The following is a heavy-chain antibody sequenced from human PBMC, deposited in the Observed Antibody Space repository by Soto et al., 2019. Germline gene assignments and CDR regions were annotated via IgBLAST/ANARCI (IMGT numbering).Heavy chain of an antibody. CDR2: IYYSGST. CDR1: GGSISSYY. J-gene: IGHJ5*02. Sequence: SETLSLTCTVSGGSISSYYWSWIRQPPGKGLEWIGYIYYSGSTNYNPSLESRVTISVDTSKNQFSLKLSSVTAADTAVYYCARHDQHSSSWYGFDPWGQGTLVTVSS. D-gene: IGHD6-13*01. V-gene: IGHV4-59*08. CDR3: ARHDQHSSSWYGFDP.